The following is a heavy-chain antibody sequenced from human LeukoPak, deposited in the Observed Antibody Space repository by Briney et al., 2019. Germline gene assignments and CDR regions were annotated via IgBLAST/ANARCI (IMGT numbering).Heavy chain of an antibody. CDR1: GVAVSTKF. CDR2: IYTGGLT. CDR3: AKDEAAGGGEFDY. V-gene: IGHV3-53*01. J-gene: IGHJ4*02. D-gene: IGHD6-13*01. Sequence: PGGSLRLSCAASGVAVSTKFMTWGRQPPAKGLEWGSVIYTGGLTYYADSVKGRFTISRDNSKNTLYLQMNNLKADATAVYYCAKDEAAGGGEFDYWGQGTLVIVSS.